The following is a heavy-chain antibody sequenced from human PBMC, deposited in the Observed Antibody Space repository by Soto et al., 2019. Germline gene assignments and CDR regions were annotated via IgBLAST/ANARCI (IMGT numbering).Heavy chain of an antibody. V-gene: IGHV1-69*18. D-gene: IGHD3-16*01. J-gene: IGHJ3*02. CDR2: IIPIFGTP. CDR3: ARDSRLWGSTGWKRENLFDI. Sequence: QVQLEQSGAEVKRPGSSVKVSCKTSGGNFNTYPISWVRQAPGHRLEWMGKIIPIFGTPDYAQKFQGRVTINAAEATTTVYMELRSLKSADSAVYYCARDSRLWGSTGWKRENLFDIWGQGTMVTVSS. CDR1: GGNFNTYP.